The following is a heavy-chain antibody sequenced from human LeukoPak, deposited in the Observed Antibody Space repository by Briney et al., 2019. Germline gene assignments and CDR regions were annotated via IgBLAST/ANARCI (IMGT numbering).Heavy chain of an antibody. V-gene: IGHV3-48*02. J-gene: IGHJ4*02. CDR1: GYTFSINS. CDR2: ISSTGRTT. D-gene: IGHD2-21*02. Sequence: GGSLRLSCAVSGYTFSINSMNWVRQALGKGLEWISYISSTGRTTYYADSVKGRFTISRDNARNSLYLQMNSLRDEDTAVYYCAGGGTYCGGDCYPSAYWGQGTLVTVSS. CDR3: AGGGTYCGGDCYPSAY.